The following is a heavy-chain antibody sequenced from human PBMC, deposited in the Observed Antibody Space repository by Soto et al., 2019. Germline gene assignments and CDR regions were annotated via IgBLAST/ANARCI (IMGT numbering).Heavy chain of an antibody. CDR2: IYYSGST. Sequence: SETLSLTCTVSVGSISSSSYYWGWIRQPPGKGLEWIGSIYYSGSTYYNPSLKSRVTISVDTSKNQFSLKLSSVTAADTAVFYCARIYDYGDVDYWGQGTLVTVS. V-gene: IGHV4-39*01. CDR3: ARIYDYGDVDY. D-gene: IGHD4-17*01. J-gene: IGHJ4*02. CDR1: VGSISSSSYY.